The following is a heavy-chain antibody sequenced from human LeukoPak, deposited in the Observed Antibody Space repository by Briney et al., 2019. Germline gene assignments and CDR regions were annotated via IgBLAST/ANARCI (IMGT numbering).Heavy chain of an antibody. Sequence: GGSLRLSCAASGFTFSSYSMNWVRQAPGKGLEWVSYISSSGSAIYYADSVKGQFTISRDNAKNSLYLQMSSLRAEDTAVYYCARVHYYDSSGFDYWGQGTLVTVSS. CDR2: ISSSGSAI. CDR1: GFTFSSYS. D-gene: IGHD3-22*01. V-gene: IGHV3-48*04. J-gene: IGHJ4*02. CDR3: ARVHYYDSSGFDY.